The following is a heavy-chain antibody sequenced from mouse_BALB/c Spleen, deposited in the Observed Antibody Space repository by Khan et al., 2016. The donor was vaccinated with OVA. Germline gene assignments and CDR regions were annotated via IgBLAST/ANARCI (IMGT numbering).Heavy chain of an antibody. CDR1: GFNIKDTY. Sequence: VQLQQSGAELMKPGASVKLSCTVSGFNIKDTYMHWVKQRPEQGLEWFGRIDPANGNIKSDPKFQGKATITADTSSNTAYLQLSSLTSEDTAVNYCAYSLQHDAKEYWGQGPSVTVYS. D-gene: IGHD1-2*01. CDR3: AYSLQHDAKEY. CDR2: IDPANGNI. V-gene: IGHV14-3*02. J-gene: IGHJ4*01.